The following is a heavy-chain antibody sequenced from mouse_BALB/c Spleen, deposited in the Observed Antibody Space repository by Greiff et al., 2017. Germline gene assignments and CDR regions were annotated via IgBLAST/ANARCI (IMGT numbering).Heavy chain of an antibody. V-gene: IGHV2-9*02. CDR2: IWAGGST. CDR3: ARDRATSLLGY. CDR1: GFSLTSYG. J-gene: IGHJ2*01. Sequence: VKLMESGPGLVAPSQSLSITCTASGFSLTSYGVHWVRQPPGKGLEWLGVIWAGGSTNYNSALMSRLSISKDNSKSQVFLKMNSLQTDDTAMYYCARDRATSLLGYWGQGTTLTVSS. D-gene: IGHD1-2*01.